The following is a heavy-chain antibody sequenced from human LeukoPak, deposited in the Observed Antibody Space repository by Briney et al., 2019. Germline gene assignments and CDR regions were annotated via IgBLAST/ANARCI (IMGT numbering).Heavy chain of an antibody. V-gene: IGHV4-59*01. CDR3: ARSVDTAMVGDY. Sequence: SETLSLTCTVSGGAISSYYWSWIRQPPGKGLEWIGYIYYSGSTNYNPSLKNRVTISVDTSKNQFSLKLSSVTAADTAVYYCARSVDTAMVGDYWGQGTLVTVSS. J-gene: IGHJ4*02. CDR1: GGAISSYY. D-gene: IGHD5-18*01. CDR2: IYYSGST.